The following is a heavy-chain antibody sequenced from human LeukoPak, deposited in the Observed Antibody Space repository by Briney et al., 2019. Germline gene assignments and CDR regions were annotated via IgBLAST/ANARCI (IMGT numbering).Heavy chain of an antibody. D-gene: IGHD2-15*01. CDR2: IYSGGST. V-gene: IGHV3-66*04. J-gene: IGHJ3*02. Sequence: GGSLRLSCAASGFTVSSNYMSWVRQAPGKGLEWVSVIYSGGSTYYADSVKGRFTISRDNSKNTLYLQMNSLRAEDTAVYYCARLLPPRDAFDIWGQGTMATVSS. CDR1: GFTVSSNY. CDR3: ARLLPPRDAFDI.